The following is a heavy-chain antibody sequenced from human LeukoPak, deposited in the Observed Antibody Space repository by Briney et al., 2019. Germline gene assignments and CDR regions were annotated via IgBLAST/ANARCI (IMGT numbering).Heavy chain of an antibody. CDR1: GYSISSGYY. D-gene: IGHD1-26*01. Sequence: SETLSPTCAVSGYSISSGYYWGWIRQPPGKGLEWIGSIYHSGSTYYNPSLKSRVTISVDTSKNQFSLKLSSVTAADTAVYYCARRGGSYSYYYMDVWGKGTTVTVSS. CDR2: IYHSGST. V-gene: IGHV4-38-2*01. CDR3: ARRGGSYSYYYMDV. J-gene: IGHJ6*03.